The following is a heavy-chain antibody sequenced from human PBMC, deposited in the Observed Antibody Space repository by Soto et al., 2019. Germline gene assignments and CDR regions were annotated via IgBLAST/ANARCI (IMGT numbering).Heavy chain of an antibody. D-gene: IGHD4-17*01. CDR2: IYYSGST. CDR1: GGSISSYY. Sequence: PSETLSLTCTVSGGSISSYYWSWIRQPPGKGLEWIGYIYYSGSTNYNPSLKSRVTISVDTSKNQFSLKLSSVTAADTAVYYCARLTTYGDPFDPWGQGTLVTVSS. J-gene: IGHJ5*02. CDR3: ARLTTYGDPFDP. V-gene: IGHV4-59*08.